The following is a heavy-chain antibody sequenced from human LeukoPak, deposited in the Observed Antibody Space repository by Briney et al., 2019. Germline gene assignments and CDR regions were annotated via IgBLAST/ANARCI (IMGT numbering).Heavy chain of an antibody. J-gene: IGHJ4*02. CDR1: GFIFSSYG. D-gene: IGHD4-17*01. V-gene: IGHV3-48*01. Sequence: GGSLRLSCAASGFIFSSYGMNWVRQAPGEGVGWVSYISRSSSTIYYADSVKGRFTISRDNAKNSLYLQMNSLRAEDTAVYYCARVFIGDYGDYQFDYWGQGTLVTVSS. CDR3: ARVFIGDYGDYQFDY. CDR2: ISRSSSTI.